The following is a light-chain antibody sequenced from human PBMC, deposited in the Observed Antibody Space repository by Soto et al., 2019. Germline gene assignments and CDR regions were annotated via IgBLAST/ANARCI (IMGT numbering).Light chain of an antibody. CDR1: SSDVGGFNY. V-gene: IGLV2-14*01. CDR3: SSYTSTSTFV. CDR2: EVN. Sequence: QSVLTQPPSASGSPGQSVTISCTGTSSDVGGFNYVSWYQQHPGKAPKLLIYEVNIRPSGFSNRFSGSKSGNTASLTISGLQAEDDADYYCSSYTSTSTFVFGTGTKVTVL. J-gene: IGLJ1*01.